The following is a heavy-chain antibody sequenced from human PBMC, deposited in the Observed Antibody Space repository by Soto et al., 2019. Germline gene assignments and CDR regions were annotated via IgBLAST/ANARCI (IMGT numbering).Heavy chain of an antibody. CDR3: EKDRSFPYYFEY. V-gene: IGHV3-23*01. Sequence: EVQLLESGGQLIKPGGSLRLSCAASGFTFSSYAMRWVRQAPGKGLEWVSAISGSGSITYYADSVKGRFTISRDNSKNTLHLEMNRLSGDDTVIYYCEKDRSFPYYFEYWGQGTLVTVSS. CDR1: GFTFSSYA. CDR2: ISGSGSIT. D-gene: IGHD1-26*01. J-gene: IGHJ4*02.